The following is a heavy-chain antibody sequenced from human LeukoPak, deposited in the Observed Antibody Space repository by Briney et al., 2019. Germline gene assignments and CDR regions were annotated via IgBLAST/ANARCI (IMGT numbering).Heavy chain of an antibody. CDR1: GGSFSGYY. Sequence: SETLSLTCAVYGGSFSGYYWSWIRQPPGKGLEWIGEINHSGSTNYNPSLKSRVTISVDTSKNQFSLKLSSVTAADTAVYYCARDSSSWYRVFRDPMDVWGQGTTVTVSS. CDR2: INHSGST. V-gene: IGHV4-34*01. J-gene: IGHJ6*02. CDR3: ARDSSSWYRVFRDPMDV. D-gene: IGHD6-13*01.